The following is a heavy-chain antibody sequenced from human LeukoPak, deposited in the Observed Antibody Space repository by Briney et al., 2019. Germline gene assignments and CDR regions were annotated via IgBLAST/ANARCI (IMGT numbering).Heavy chain of an antibody. Sequence: SETLSLTCAVYGGSFSGYYWSWIRQPPGKGLGWIGEINHSGSTNYNPSLKSRVTISVDTSKNQFSLKLSSVTAADTAVYYCARGRVYDILTGYYAYYYYGMDVWGQGTTVTVSS. CDR2: INHSGST. D-gene: IGHD3-9*01. CDR3: ARGRVYDILTGYYAYYYYGMDV. V-gene: IGHV4-34*01. CDR1: GGSFSGYY. J-gene: IGHJ6*02.